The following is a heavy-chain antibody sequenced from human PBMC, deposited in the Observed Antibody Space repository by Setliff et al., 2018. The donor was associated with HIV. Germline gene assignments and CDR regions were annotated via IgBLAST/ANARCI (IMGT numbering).Heavy chain of an antibody. CDR2: IRSKGYGSAT. D-gene: IGHD1-1*01. Sequence: GGSLRLSCAASGFTFSGSAMHWVRQASGKGLEWVGRIRSKGYGSATAYAASVKGRFTISRDDSKNTAYLQMDSLKTEDTAVYYCTRHSTDPWSLLDYWGQGTLVTAPQ. CDR3: TRHSTDPWSLLDY. V-gene: IGHV3-73*01. CDR1: GFTFSGSA. J-gene: IGHJ4*02.